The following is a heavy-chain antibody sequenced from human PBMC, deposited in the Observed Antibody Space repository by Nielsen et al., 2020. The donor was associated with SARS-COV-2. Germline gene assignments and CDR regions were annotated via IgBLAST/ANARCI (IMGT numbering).Heavy chain of an antibody. J-gene: IGHJ4*02. CDR3: ARMIGYSTSSDS. CDR1: GDSISSQTW. Sequence: SETLSLTCGVFGDSISSQTWWSWVRPPPGQGLEWIGQIYHGGSINYNPSLRSRVAISVDKFNNQYSLKVTSVTAADTAVYYCARMIGYSTSSDSWGQGILVTVSS. D-gene: IGHD4-11*01. V-gene: IGHV4-4*02. CDR2: IYHGGSI.